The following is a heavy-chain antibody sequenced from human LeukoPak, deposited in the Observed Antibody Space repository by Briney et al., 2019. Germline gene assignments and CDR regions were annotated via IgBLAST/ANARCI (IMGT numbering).Heavy chain of an antibody. CDR1: GFTFSSYS. Sequence: GGSLRLSCAASGFTFSSYSMNWVRQAPGKGLEWVSSISSSSSYIYYADSVKGRFTISRDNAKNSLYLQMNSLRAEDTAVYYCARDSIKYYYDSSGYFHDYWGQGTLVTVSS. J-gene: IGHJ4*02. V-gene: IGHV3-21*01. D-gene: IGHD3-22*01. CDR3: ARDSIKYYYDSSGYFHDY. CDR2: ISSSSSYI.